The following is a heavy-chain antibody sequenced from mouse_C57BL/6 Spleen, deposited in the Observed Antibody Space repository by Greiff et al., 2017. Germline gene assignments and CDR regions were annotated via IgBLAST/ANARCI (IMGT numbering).Heavy chain of an antibody. CDR1: GFTFSSYA. Sequence: DVMLVESGGGLVKPGGSLKLSCAASGFTFSSYAMSWVRQTPEKRLEWVATISDGGSYTYYPDNVKGRFTISRDNAKNNLYLQMSHLKSEDTAMYYCARDAIYDGYYVDYFDYWGQGTTLTVSS. CDR2: ISDGGSYT. J-gene: IGHJ2*01. CDR3: ARDAIYDGYYVDYFDY. D-gene: IGHD2-3*01. V-gene: IGHV5-4*01.